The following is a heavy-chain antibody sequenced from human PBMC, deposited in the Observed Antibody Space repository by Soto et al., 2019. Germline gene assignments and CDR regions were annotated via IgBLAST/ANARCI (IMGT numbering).Heavy chain of an antibody. CDR3: ARDPGSGSYYGWFDP. D-gene: IGHD3-10*01. CDR2: IYYSGST. Sequence: SETLSLTCTVSGGSISRYYWNWIRQPPGKGLEWIGYIYYSGSTNYNPSLKSRVTISVDTSKNQFSLKLSSVTAADTAVYYCARDPGSGSYYGWFDPWGKGTLVTVSS. CDR1: GGSISRYY. J-gene: IGHJ5*02. V-gene: IGHV4-59*01.